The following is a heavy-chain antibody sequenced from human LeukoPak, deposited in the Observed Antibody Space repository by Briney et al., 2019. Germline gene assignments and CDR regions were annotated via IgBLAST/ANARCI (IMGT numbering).Heavy chain of an antibody. J-gene: IGHJ4*02. V-gene: IGHV4-59*01. CDR2: VFYSGST. D-gene: IGHD6-13*01. Sequence: WETLSLTCTVSGDSIREYYWSWVRQPPGKGLEWIGYVFYSGSTNYNPTLNTQVTTSVDTSKNQLSLKLSSVTAADTAVYYCARDLRSSSWSYYFDYWGQGTLVTVSS. CDR3: ARDLRSSSWSYYFDY. CDR1: GDSIREYY.